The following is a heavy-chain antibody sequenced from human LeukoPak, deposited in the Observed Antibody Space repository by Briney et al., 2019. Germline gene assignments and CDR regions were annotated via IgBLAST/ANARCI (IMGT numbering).Heavy chain of an antibody. V-gene: IGHV1-3*01. D-gene: IGHD3-9*01. Sequence: ASVKVSCKASGYTFTSYAMHWVGQARGQRREWMGWINAGNGNTKYSQKFQGRVTITRDTSPSTAYMELSSLRSEDTAVYYCARGKLRYFDWCDYWGQGTLVTVSS. CDR1: GYTFTSYA. J-gene: IGHJ4*02. CDR2: INAGNGNT. CDR3: ARGKLRYFDWCDY.